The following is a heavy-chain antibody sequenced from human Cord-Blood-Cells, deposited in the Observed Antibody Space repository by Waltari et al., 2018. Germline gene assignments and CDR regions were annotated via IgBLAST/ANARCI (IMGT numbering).Heavy chain of an antibody. J-gene: IGHJ3*02. V-gene: IGHV3-7*01. CDR2: IKQDGSEK. CDR3: ARATGTTYYDFWSGPAAGAFDI. CDR1: GFTFSSYW. Sequence: EVQLVESGGGLVQPGGSLRLSCAASGFTFSSYWMSWVRQAPGKGLEWVANIKQDGSEKYYVDSVKGRFTISRDNAKNSLYLQMNSLRAEDTAVYYCARATGTTYYDFWSGPAAGAFDIWGQGTMVTVSS. D-gene: IGHD3-3*01.